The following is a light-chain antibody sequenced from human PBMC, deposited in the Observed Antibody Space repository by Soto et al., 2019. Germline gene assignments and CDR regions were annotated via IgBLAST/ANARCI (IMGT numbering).Light chain of an antibody. CDR2: EVT. J-gene: IGLJ1*01. V-gene: IGLV2-8*01. CDR3: SSHGGANNFYV. CDR1: SSDVGGYNY. Sequence: QSALTQPASVSGSPGQSITISCTGTSSDVGGYNYVSWYQQHPGKAPKLIIHEVTKRPSGVPDRFSASKSGNTASLTVSGLQAEDEADYYCSSHGGANNFYVFGTGTKLTVL.